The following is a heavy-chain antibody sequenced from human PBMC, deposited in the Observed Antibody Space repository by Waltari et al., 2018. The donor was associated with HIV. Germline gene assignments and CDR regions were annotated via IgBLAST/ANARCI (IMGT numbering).Heavy chain of an antibody. CDR2: ISAYNGNT. D-gene: IGHD3-22*01. J-gene: IGHJ4*02. Sequence: QVQLVQSGAAVTKPGASVKGPCKASGYTFTSYGISWVRPAPGQGLEWMGWISAYNGNTNYAQKLQGRVTMTTDTSTSTAYMELRSLRSDDTAVYYCARVGGGYYDSSGYQPFDYWGQGTLVTVSS. V-gene: IGHV1-18*01. CDR3: ARVGGGYYDSSGYQPFDY. CDR1: GYTFTSYG.